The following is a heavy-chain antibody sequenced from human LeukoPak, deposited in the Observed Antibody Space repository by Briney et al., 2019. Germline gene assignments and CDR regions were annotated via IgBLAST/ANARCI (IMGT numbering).Heavy chain of an antibody. Sequence: SETLSLTCTVSGGSISSYYWSWIRQPPGKGLEWIGYIYYSGSTNYNPSLKSRVTISVDTSKNQFSLKLSSVTAADTAVYYCASLLSYDFWSGYYTHLYWYFDLWGRGTLVTVSS. D-gene: IGHD3-3*01. J-gene: IGHJ2*01. CDR3: ASLLSYDFWSGYYTHLYWYFDL. V-gene: IGHV4-59*01. CDR1: GGSISSYY. CDR2: IYYSGST.